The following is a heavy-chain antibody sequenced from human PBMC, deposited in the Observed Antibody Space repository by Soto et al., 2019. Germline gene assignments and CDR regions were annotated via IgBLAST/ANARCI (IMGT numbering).Heavy chain of an antibody. Sequence: SVKVSCKASGGTFSSYAISWVRQAPGQGLEWMGGIIPIFGTANYAQKFQGRVTITADESTSTAYMELSSLRSEDTAVYYCARAFRVTTFYYYYGMDVWGQGTTVTVSS. J-gene: IGHJ6*02. V-gene: IGHV1-69*13. D-gene: IGHD4-17*01. CDR3: ARAFRVTTFYYYYGMDV. CDR1: GGTFSSYA. CDR2: IIPIFGTA.